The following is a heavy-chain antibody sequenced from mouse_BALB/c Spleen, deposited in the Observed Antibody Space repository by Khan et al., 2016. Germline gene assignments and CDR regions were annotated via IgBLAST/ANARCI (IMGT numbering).Heavy chain of an antibody. V-gene: IGHV1-9*01. CDR2: ILPGSGST. CDR1: GYTFSSYW. Sequence: QVQLKESGAELMKPGASVKISCKATGYTFSSYWIEWVKQRPGHGLEWIGEILPGSGSTNYNEKFRGKATFTAATSSNTAYMQLSSLTSEDSAVHYCARTDRRGYFDYWGQGTTLTVSS. J-gene: IGHJ2*01. CDR3: ARTDRRGYFDY.